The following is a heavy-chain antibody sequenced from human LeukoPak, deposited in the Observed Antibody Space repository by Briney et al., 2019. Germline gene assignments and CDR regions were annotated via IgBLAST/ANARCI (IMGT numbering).Heavy chain of an antibody. Sequence: GSLRLSCVASGFTFSNYWMHWVRQPPGKGLVWVSRIYVDGRTTNYADSVKGRFTISRDNAKNTVYLEMNSLSVEDTATYYCMRDFRSADLWGQGTLVTVTS. CDR1: GFTFSNYW. V-gene: IGHV3-74*01. J-gene: IGHJ5*02. CDR2: IYVDGRTT. CDR3: MRDFRSADL.